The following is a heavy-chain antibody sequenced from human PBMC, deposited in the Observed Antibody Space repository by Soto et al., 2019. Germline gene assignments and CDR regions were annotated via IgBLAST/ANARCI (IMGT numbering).Heavy chain of an antibody. CDR3: ASDADYYYGMDV. Sequence: GGSLRLSCVASRLSFSSSTMNWVRQAPGKGLEWLAYVTGDSDTIYYADSVKGRFTISRDNGNKSLPLQMRSLRVEDTAVYFCASDADYYYGMDVWGQGTTVTVSS. V-gene: IGHV3-48*01. CDR1: RLSFSSST. J-gene: IGHJ6*02. CDR2: VTGDSDTI.